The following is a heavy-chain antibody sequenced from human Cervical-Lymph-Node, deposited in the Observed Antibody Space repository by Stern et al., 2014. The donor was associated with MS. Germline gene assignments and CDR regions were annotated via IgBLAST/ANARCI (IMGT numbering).Heavy chain of an antibody. Sequence: VQLVESGAEVKKPGSSVKVSCKASGGTFSSYAISWVRQPPGHGLEWMGGIIPIFGTANYAQQFQGRVTITADESTSTAYMELSSLRSEDTAVYYCARDSSSGLDYWGQGTLVTVSS. CDR2: IIPIFGTA. CDR3: ARDSSSGLDY. J-gene: IGHJ4*02. D-gene: IGHD6-19*01. CDR1: GGTFSSYA. V-gene: IGHV1-69*01.